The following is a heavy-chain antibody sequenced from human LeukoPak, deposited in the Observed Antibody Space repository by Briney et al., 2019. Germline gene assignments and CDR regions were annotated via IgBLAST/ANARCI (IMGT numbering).Heavy chain of an antibody. CDR2: ISAYNGNA. D-gene: IGHD2-2*01. CDR1: GYTFTNYG. Sequence: ASVKVSCKASGYTFTNYGMSWVRQAPGQGLEWMGWISAYNGNASFAQKLQGRLTMTTDSSTSTAYMELRSLRSDDTAVYYCARGRSRIPAAKVDYWGQGTLVTVSS. J-gene: IGHJ4*02. V-gene: IGHV1-18*01. CDR3: ARGRSRIPAAKVDY.